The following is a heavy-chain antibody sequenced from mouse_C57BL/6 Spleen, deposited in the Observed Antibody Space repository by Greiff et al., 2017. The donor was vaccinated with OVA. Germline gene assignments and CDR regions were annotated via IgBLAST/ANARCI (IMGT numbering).Heavy chain of an antibody. D-gene: IGHD1-1*01. CDR1: GYTFTSYW. CDR3: AISPTTFPPWYFDV. J-gene: IGHJ1*03. CDR2: IHPSDSDT. Sequence: QVQLKQPGAELVKPGASVKVSCKASGYTFTSYWMHWVKQRPGQGLEWIGRIHPSDSDTNYNQKFKGKATLTVDKSSSTAYMQLSSLTSEDSAVYYCAISPTTFPPWYFDVWGTGTTVTVSS. V-gene: IGHV1-74*01.